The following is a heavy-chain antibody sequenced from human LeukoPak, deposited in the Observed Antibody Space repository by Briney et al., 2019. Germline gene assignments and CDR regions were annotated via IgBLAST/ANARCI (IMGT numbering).Heavy chain of an antibody. V-gene: IGHV1-18*01. Sequence: ASVKVSCKASGYTFTSYGISWVRQAPGQGLEWMGWISAYNGNTNYAQKLQGRVTMTRDTSTSTVYMELSSLRSEDTAVYYCARELTMIVVVMRDDAFDIWGQGTMVTVSS. CDR2: ISAYNGNT. D-gene: IGHD3-22*01. CDR1: GYTFTSYG. CDR3: ARELTMIVVVMRDDAFDI. J-gene: IGHJ3*02.